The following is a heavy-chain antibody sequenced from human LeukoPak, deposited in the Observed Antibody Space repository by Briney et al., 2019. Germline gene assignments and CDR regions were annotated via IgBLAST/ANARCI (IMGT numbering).Heavy chain of an antibody. CDR2: IYYSGST. V-gene: IGHV4-39*01. CDR3: DRGSRDYYYYYMDV. J-gene: IGHJ6*03. CDR1: GGSISSSSYY. D-gene: IGHD3-10*01. Sequence: SETLSLTCTVSGGSISSSSYYWGWIRQPPGKGLEWIGSIYYSGSTYYNPSLKSRVTISVDASKNQFSLKLSSVTAADTAVYYCDRGSRDYYYYYMDVWGKGTTVTISS.